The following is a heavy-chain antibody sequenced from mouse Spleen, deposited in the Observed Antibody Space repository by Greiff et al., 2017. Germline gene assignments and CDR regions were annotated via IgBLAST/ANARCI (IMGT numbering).Heavy chain of an antibody. Sequence: EVQLVESGGGLVKPGGSLKLSCAASGFAFSSYDMSWVRQTPEKRLEWVAYISSGGGSTYYPDTVKGRFTISRDNAKNTLYLQMSSLKSEDTAMYYCARHEAARAWFAYWGQGTLVTVSA. D-gene: IGHD3-1*01. CDR2: ISSGGGST. V-gene: IGHV5-12-1*01. J-gene: IGHJ3*01. CDR3: ARHEAARAWFAY. CDR1: GFAFSSYD.